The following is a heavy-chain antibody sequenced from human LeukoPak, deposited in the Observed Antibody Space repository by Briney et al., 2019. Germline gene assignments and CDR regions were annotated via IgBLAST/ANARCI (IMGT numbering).Heavy chain of an antibody. Sequence: ASVKVSCTASGYTFTSYGISWVRQAPGQGLEWMGWISAYNGNTNYAQKLQGRVTMTTDTSTSTAYMELRSLRSDDTAVYYCARDLRRYDSSGYYYYWGQETLVTVSS. CDR1: GYTFTSYG. D-gene: IGHD3-22*01. CDR3: ARDLRRYDSSGYYYY. J-gene: IGHJ4*02. V-gene: IGHV1-18*01. CDR2: ISAYNGNT.